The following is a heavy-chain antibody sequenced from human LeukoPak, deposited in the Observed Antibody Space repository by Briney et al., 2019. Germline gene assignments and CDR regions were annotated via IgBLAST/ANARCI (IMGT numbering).Heavy chain of an antibody. D-gene: IGHD3-16*01. V-gene: IGHV1-2*02. CDR2: INPNSGGT. J-gene: IGHJ4*02. Sequence: PLASVKVSCKASGYTFTGYYMHWVRQAPGQGLEWMGWINPNSGGTNYAQKFQGRVTMTRDTSISTAYMELSRLRSDDTAVYYCATQRGSYRWGTDFDYWGQGTLVTVSS. CDR3: ATQRGSYRWGTDFDY. CDR1: GYTFTGYY.